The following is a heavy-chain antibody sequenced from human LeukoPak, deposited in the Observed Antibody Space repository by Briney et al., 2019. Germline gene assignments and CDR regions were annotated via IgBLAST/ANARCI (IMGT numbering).Heavy chain of an antibody. V-gene: IGHV3-21*01. CDR1: GFTFSSYS. CDR3: ARDLEDIVVVPAAKQHRDAFDI. J-gene: IGHJ3*02. Sequence: GGSLRLSCAPSGFTFSSYSMNWVRQAPGKGLEWVSSISSSSSYIYYADSVKGRFTISRDNAKNSLYLQMNSLRAEDTAVYYCARDLEDIVVVPAAKQHRDAFDIWGQGTMVTVSS. CDR2: ISSSSSYI. D-gene: IGHD2-2*01.